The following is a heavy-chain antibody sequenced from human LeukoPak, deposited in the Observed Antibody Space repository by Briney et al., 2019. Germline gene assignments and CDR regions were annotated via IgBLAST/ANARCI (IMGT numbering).Heavy chain of an antibody. CDR2: MNPNSGNT. V-gene: IGHV1-8*02. D-gene: IGHD5-24*01. J-gene: IGHJ4*02. CDR3: ARATPGGLHGYSFDY. Sequence: ASVKVSCKASGYTFKNYDINWVRQATGQGLECMGWMNPNSGNTGFAQKFQDRVSMTRDTSINTAYMELTSLRSGDTAVYYCARATPGGLHGYSFDYWGQGTVVTVYS. CDR1: GYTFKNYD.